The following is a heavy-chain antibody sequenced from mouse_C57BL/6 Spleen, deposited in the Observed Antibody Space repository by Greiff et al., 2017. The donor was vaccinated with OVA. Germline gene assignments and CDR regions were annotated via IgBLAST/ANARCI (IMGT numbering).Heavy chain of an antibody. CDR3: ARAYRRGDYVGY. CDR1: GFTFSDYG. Sequence: EVKLVESGGGLVKPGGSLKLSCAASGFTFSDYGMHWVRQAPEKGLEWVAYISSGSSTIYYADTVKGRFTISRDNAKNTLFLQMTRLRSEDTAMDYCARAYRRGDYVGYWGQGTTLTVSS. V-gene: IGHV5-17*01. J-gene: IGHJ2*01. CDR2: ISSGSSTI. D-gene: IGHD2-10*01.